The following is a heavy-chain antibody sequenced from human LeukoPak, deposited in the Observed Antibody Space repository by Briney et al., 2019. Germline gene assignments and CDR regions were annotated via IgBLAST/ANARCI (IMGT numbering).Heavy chain of an antibody. CDR2: VHLGGTS. J-gene: IGHJ4*02. Sequence: SQTLSLTCAVSGGSILTTNWWSWVRQPPGKGLERIGEVHLGGTSNYNPSHNSRVRMSIDKYKTQLSLKLPSVTAADTAMYYCARESGAFSPFGFWGQGTLVTVSS. CDR3: ARESGAFSPFGF. D-gene: IGHD1-26*01. CDR1: GGSILTTNW. V-gene: IGHV4-4*02.